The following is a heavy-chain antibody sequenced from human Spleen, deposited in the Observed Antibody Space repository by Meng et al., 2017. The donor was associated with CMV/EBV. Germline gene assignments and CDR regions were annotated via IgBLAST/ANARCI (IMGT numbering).Heavy chain of an antibody. Sequence: KVSCKGSGYNFSNKWIAWVRQMPGKGLEWMGIIYPGDSETRYSPSFQGQVTISADKSISTAYLQWGSLKASDTAMYYCARGSGYFDWVPGVWGQGTLVTVSS. V-gene: IGHV5-51*01. CDR1: GYNFSNKW. J-gene: IGHJ4*02. D-gene: IGHD3-9*01. CDR2: IYPGDSET. CDR3: ARGSGYFDWVPGV.